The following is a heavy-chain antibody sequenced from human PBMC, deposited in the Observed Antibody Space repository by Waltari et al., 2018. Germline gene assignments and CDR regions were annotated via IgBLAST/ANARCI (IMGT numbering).Heavy chain of an antibody. Sequence: EVQLAESGGGLVQPGGSLRLSCVVSGFTFSNYWMSWVRQAPGKGLGWVGNIKPDGSEKYYMDSLKGRFTLSRDNAKNSMYLQMNSLRAEDTAVYYCVTMGLAHAFDIWGQGTVVTVSP. D-gene: IGHD3-9*01. CDR2: IKPDGSEK. CDR3: VTMGLAHAFDI. J-gene: IGHJ3*02. V-gene: IGHV3-7*01. CDR1: GFTFSNYW.